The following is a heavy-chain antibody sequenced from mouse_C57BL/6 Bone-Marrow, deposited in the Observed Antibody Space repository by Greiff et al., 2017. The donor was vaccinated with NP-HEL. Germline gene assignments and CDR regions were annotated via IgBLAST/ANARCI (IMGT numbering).Heavy chain of an antibody. D-gene: IGHD3-2*02. CDR3: ARQDSSGYGFAY. CDR2: IWSDGST. J-gene: IGHJ3*01. Sequence: QVQLQQSGPGLVAPSQSLSITCTASGFSLTSYGVHWVRQPPGKGLEWLVVIWSDGSTTYNSALKSRLSISKDNSKSQVVLKMNSLQTDDTAMYYCARQDSSGYGFAYWGQGTLVTVSA. V-gene: IGHV2-6-1*01. CDR1: GFSLTSYG.